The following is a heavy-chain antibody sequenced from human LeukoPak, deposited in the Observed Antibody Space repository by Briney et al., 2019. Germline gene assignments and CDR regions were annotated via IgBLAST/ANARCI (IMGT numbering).Heavy chain of an antibody. Sequence: SVKVSCKASAGTFSSYAISWVRQAPGQGLEWMGGIIPIFGTANYAQKFQGRVTITADESTSTAYMELSSLRSEDTAVYYCARGVGAAAGVKTRRLSFDYWGQGTLVTVSS. CDR2: IIPIFGTA. CDR3: ARGVGAAAGVKTRRLSFDY. J-gene: IGHJ4*02. V-gene: IGHV1-69*01. D-gene: IGHD6-13*01. CDR1: AGTFSSYA.